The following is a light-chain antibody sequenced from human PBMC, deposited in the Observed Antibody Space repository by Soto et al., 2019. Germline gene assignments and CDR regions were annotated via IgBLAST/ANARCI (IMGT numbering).Light chain of an antibody. Sequence: ESVLTQSPGTLSLSPGERATLSCRASQRVSSSYLAWYQQKPGQAPRLLIYGASTRATGIPDRFSGSGSGTDFTLTISSLEPEDFAVYFCQRYGSSPPFTFGQGTKVEI. V-gene: IGKV3-20*01. CDR2: GAS. CDR1: QRVSSSY. J-gene: IGKJ2*01. CDR3: QRYGSSPPFT.